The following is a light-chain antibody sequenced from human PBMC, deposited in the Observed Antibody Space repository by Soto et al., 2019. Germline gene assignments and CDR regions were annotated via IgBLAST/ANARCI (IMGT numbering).Light chain of an antibody. CDR3: ISYSGSTRVV. J-gene: IGLJ2*01. V-gene: IGLV2-8*01. CDR1: SSDVGDYNY. CDR2: EVS. Sequence: QSALTQPPSASGSPGQSVTISCTGTSSDVGDYNYVSWYQQHPGKAPKLMIYEVSKRPSGVPDRFSGSKSGNTASLTVSGLQADDEADYYCISYSGSTRVVFGGGTKLTVL.